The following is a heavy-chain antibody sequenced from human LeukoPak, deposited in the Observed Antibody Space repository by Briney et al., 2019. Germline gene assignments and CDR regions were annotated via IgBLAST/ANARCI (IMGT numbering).Heavy chain of an antibody. D-gene: IGHD3-22*01. CDR3: ARGVVANAFDI. V-gene: IGHV3-74*01. CDR1: GFTFSSYW. J-gene: IGHJ3*02. CDR2: INTDGSDT. Sequence: GGSLRLSCAASGFTFSSYWVHWVRQAPGKGLVWVSRINTDGSDTRYADSVKGRFTISRDNAKNTLSLQMNSLRAEDTAVYYCARGVVANAFDIWGQRTVVTVSS.